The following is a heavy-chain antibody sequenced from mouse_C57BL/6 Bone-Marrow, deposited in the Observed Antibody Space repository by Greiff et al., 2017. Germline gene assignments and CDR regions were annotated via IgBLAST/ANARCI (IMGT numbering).Heavy chain of an antibody. Sequence: QVQLQQPGAELVLPVASVKLSCKASGYTFTSYWMHWVKQRPGQGLEWIGVLDPSVRYTNYNQTFKGKSTLTVDKYSRPTYRQHSSLTSEDSAVYDWARDYGTAYDAMDDGGHGTSVNVAS. CDR2: LDPSVRYT. D-gene: IGHD2-4*01. CDR1: GYTFTSYW. V-gene: IGHV1-69*01. CDR3: ARDYGTAYDAMDD. J-gene: IGHJ4*01.